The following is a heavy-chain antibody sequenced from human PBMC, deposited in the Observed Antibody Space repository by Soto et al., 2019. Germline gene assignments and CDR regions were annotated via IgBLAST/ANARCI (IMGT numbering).Heavy chain of an antibody. CDR2: IIPIFGTA. D-gene: IGHD3-22*01. J-gene: IGHJ5*02. CDR1: GGTFSSYA. V-gene: IGHV1-69*12. Sequence: QVQLVQSGAEVKKPGSSVKVSCKASGGTFSSYAITWVRQAPGQGLEWMGGIIPIFGTANYAQKFQARVTIAADESTCTAYMELSRLRSEDTAVYYCARDRGPSSGYYPYWFDPWGQGTLVTVSS. CDR3: ARDRGPSSGYYPYWFDP.